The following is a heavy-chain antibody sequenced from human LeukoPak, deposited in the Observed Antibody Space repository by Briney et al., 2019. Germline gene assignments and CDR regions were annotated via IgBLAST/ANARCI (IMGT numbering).Heavy chain of an antibody. CDR2: IYYSGST. J-gene: IGHJ4*02. V-gene: IGHV4-59*01. Sequence: SETLSLTCTVSGGSISSYYWSWIRQPPGKGLEWIGSIYYSGSTSYNPSLKSRVTISIDTSKNQFSLKLSSVTAADTAVYYCARARYSGSSTPYYFDYWGQGTLVTVSS. D-gene: IGHD1-26*01. CDR3: ARARYSGSSTPYYFDY. CDR1: GGSISSYY.